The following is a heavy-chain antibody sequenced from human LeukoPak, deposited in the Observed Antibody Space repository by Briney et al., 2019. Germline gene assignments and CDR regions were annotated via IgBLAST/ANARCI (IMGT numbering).Heavy chain of an antibody. CDR2: INHSGST. D-gene: IGHD3-16*02. J-gene: IGHJ4*02. Sequence: SETLSLTCTVSGGSISSSSYYWGWIRQPPGKGLEWIGEINHSGSTNYSPSLKSRVTLSVDTSKNQFSLRLSSVTAADTAVYYCARRTFGGVIAYWGQGTLVTVSS. CDR3: ARRTFGGVIAY. CDR1: GGSISSSSYY. V-gene: IGHV4-39*07.